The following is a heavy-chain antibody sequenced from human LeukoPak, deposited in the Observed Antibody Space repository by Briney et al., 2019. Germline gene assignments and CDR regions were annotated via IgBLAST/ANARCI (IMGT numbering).Heavy chain of an antibody. Sequence: GGSLRLSCAASGFTFSTYALSWVRQAPGKGLEWVSAISPGDDRTYYADSVKGRFAISRDNSKNTLYLQMNSLRAEDTAVYYCAKSVTADPWGQGTLVTVSS. J-gene: IGHJ5*02. V-gene: IGHV3-23*01. D-gene: IGHD4-23*01. CDR3: AKSVTADP. CDR2: ISPGDDRT. CDR1: GFTFSTYA.